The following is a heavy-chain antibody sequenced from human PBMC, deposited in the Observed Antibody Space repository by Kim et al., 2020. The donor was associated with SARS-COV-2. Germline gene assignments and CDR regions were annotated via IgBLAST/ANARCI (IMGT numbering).Heavy chain of an antibody. V-gene: IGHV4-30-2*04. CDR3: ARSPYCSSTSCYVDY. J-gene: IGHJ4*02. D-gene: IGHD2-2*01. Sequence: NPSFKSRVTISVDTSKIQFSLKLSSVTAADTAVYYCARSPYCSSTSCYVDYWGQGTLVTVSS.